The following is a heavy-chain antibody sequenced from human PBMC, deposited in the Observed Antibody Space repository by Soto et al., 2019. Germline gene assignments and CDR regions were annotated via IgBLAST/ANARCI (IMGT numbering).Heavy chain of an antibody. CDR1: GFTFSSYG. CDR2: IWYDGNNK. D-gene: IGHD5-12*01. Sequence: QVQLVESGGGVVQPGRSLRLSCAASGFTFSSYGMHWVRQAPGKGLEWVAVIWYDGNNKYYADSVKGRFTISRDNSKNTVYVQMNSLRVEDTAVYYCARRGREADIARSPFDYWGQGILVTVSS. J-gene: IGHJ4*02. CDR3: ARRGREADIARSPFDY. V-gene: IGHV3-33*03.